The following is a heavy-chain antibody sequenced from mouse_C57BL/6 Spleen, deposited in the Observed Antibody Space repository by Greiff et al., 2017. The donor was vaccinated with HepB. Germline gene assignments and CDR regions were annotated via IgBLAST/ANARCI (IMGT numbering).Heavy chain of an antibody. J-gene: IGHJ1*03. CDR1: GFTFSSYA. D-gene: IGHD1-1*01. CDR3: ARDQDYGSSHWYFDV. Sequence: EVKLMESGGGLVKPGGSLKLSCAASGFTFSSYAMSWVRQTPEKRLEWVATISDGGSYTYYPDNVKGRFTISRDNAKNNLYLQMSHLKSEDTAMYYCARDQDYGSSHWYFDVWGTGTTVTVSS. CDR2: ISDGGSYT. V-gene: IGHV5-4*01.